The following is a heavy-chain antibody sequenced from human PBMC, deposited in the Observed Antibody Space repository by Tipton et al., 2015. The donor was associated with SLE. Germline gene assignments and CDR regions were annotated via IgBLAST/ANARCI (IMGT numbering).Heavy chain of an antibody. Sequence: TLSLTCAVSGGSINSYNWWTWVRQPPGKGLEWIGEIYHSGTTNYNPSLKSRITISLDNSKNQFSLRLNSLTAADTAVYYCARAFWVDKDFGVVSRLRSFDVWGQGTMITVSS. V-gene: IGHV4-4*02. D-gene: IGHD3-16*01. J-gene: IGHJ3*01. CDR2: IYHSGTT. CDR3: ARAFWVDKDFGVVSRLRSFDV. CDR1: GGSINSYNW.